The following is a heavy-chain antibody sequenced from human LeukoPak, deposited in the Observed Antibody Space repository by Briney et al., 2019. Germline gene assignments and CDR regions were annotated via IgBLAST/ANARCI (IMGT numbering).Heavy chain of an antibody. CDR1: GYTLTELS. V-gene: IGHV1-24*01. D-gene: IGHD5-18*01. CDR3: ATDRKKETRYSYDRGFDP. CDR2: FDPEDGET. J-gene: IGHJ5*02. Sequence: ASVKVSCKVSGYTLTELSMHWVRQAPGKGLEWMGGFDPEDGETIYAQKFQGRVTMTENTSTDTAYMELSSLRSEDTAVYYCATDRKKETRYSYDRGFDPWGQGTLVTVSS.